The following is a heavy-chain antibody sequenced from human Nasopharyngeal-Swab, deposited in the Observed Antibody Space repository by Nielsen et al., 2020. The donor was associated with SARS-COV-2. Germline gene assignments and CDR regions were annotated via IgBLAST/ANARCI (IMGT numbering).Heavy chain of an antibody. V-gene: IGHV1-69*02. J-gene: IGHJ4*02. CDR2: IVPIVDVA. CDR1: GDPFSHYP. CDR3: ATAKRHRRWMATHDY. D-gene: IGHD5-24*01. Sequence: SVKVSCKASGDPFSHYPISWVRQAPGQGLEWMGRIVPIVDVANYAQKFQGRVTITADRVTTTAYMELSSLRSEDTAVYYCATAKRHRRWMATHDYWGQGTLVTVSS.